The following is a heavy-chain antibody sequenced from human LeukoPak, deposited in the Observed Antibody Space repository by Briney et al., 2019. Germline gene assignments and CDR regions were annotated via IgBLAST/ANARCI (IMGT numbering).Heavy chain of an antibody. J-gene: IGHJ4*02. V-gene: IGHV1-58*01. D-gene: IGHD3-22*01. CDR1: GFTFTSSA. Sequence: SVKVSCKASGFTFTSSAVQWVRQARGQRLEWIGWIVVGSGNTNYAQKFQERVTITRDMSTSTAYMELSSLRSEDTAVYYCAGYYYDSSGYYYLDNWGQGTLVTVSS. CDR2: IVVGSGNT. CDR3: AGYYYDSSGYYYLDN.